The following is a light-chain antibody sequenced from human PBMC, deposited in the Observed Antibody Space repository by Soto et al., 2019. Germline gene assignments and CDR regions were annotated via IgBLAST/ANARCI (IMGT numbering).Light chain of an antibody. CDR3: QSYDSSLSAPYV. Sequence: QSVLTQPPSVSGAPGQRVTVSCTGGSSNIGAGYDVHWYQQLPGTAPKLLIYGNINRPSGVPDRFSGSKSGTSASLAITGLQAEDEADYYCQSYDSSLSAPYVFGTGTKVTVL. CDR2: GNI. V-gene: IGLV1-40*01. J-gene: IGLJ1*01. CDR1: SSNIGAGYD.